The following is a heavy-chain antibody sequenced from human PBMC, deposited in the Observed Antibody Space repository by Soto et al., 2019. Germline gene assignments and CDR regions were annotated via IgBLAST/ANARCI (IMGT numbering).Heavy chain of an antibody. J-gene: IGHJ6*02. CDR3: ARGESCTNGVCYYGMDV. CDR2: IYYSGST. V-gene: IGHV4-30-4*01. CDR1: GGSISSGDYY. Sequence: SETLSLTCTVSGGSISSGDYYWSWIRRPPGKGLEWIGYIYYSGSTYYNPSLKSRVTISVDTSKNQFSLKLSSVTAADTAVYYCARGESCTNGVCYYGMDVWGQGTTVTVSS. D-gene: IGHD2-8*01.